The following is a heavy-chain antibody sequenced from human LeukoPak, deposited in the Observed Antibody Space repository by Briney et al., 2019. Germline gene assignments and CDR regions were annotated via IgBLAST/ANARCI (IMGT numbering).Heavy chain of an antibody. CDR3: ATAESLDAFDI. Sequence: SETLSLTCAVSGYSISSGYYWGWIRQPPGKGLEWIGSIYHSGSTYYNPSLKSRVTISVDTSKNQFSLKLSSVTAADTAVYYCATAESLDAFDIWGQGTMVTVSS. V-gene: IGHV4-38-2*01. CDR1: GYSISSGYY. CDR2: IYHSGST. J-gene: IGHJ3*02.